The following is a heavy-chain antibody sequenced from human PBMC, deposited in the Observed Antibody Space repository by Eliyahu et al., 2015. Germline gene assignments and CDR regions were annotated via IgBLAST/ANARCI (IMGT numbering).Heavy chain of an antibody. Sequence: GPGLVKPSETLSLTCTVSGGFITSYYWSWIRQPPGKALEWIGYIYNSGTTNYNPSLNSRVTLSLDTSKTQFSLRLSSVTAADTAVYYCVRERGPDSSGWFDWYFDLWGRGTLVTVSS. CDR1: GGFITSYY. J-gene: IGHJ2*01. D-gene: IGHD6-19*01. CDR3: VRERGPDSSGWFDWYFDL. CDR2: IYNSGTT. V-gene: IGHV4-59*01.